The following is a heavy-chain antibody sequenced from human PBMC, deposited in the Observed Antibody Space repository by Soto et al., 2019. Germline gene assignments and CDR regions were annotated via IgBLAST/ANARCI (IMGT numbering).Heavy chain of an antibody. J-gene: IGHJ4*02. V-gene: IGHV3-66*01. CDR2: IYSGGST. CDR3: ANGNTTMVDHFDY. Sequence: EVQLVESGGGLVQPGGSLRLSCAASGFTVSSSYMSWVRQAPGKGLECVSFIYSGGSTNYADSVKGRFTISRDNSKNTLYLKFTRLREVVTAVYYCANGNTTMVDHFDYWGRGSLVAVSS. D-gene: IGHD5-18*01. CDR1: GFTVSSSY.